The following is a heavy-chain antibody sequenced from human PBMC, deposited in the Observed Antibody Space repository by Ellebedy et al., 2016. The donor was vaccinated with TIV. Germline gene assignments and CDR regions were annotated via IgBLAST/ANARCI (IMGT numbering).Heavy chain of an antibody. D-gene: IGHD3-22*01. CDR2: IYSAGTT. V-gene: IGHV3-66*01. CDR1: GFTVGTNY. J-gene: IGHJ4*02. Sequence: GESLKISCVVSGFTVGTNYMSWVRQAPGKGLECVSVIYSAGTTYYADSVKGRFTISRDNSKNTLDLQMDSLRGEDSALYYCARARKVDSSGFGYFDFWGRGIAITVSS. CDR3: ARARKVDSSGFGYFDF.